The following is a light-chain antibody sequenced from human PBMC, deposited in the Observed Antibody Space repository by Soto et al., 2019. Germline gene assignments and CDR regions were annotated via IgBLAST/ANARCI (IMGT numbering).Light chain of an antibody. V-gene: IGKV2-28*01. Sequence: DIVMTQSPLSLPVTPGEPASISCRSIQGLQHSNGYNYLDWYFQKPGQSPQLLIHLASNRASGVPVRFSGSGSGTDFTLNISSVEAEDVGLYYCMQGVQMPPITFGQGTRLEIK. CDR3: MQGVQMPPIT. CDR1: QGLQHSNGYNY. CDR2: LAS. J-gene: IGKJ5*01.